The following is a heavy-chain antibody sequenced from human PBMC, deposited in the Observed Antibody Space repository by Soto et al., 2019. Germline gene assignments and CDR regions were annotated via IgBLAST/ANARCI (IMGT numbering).Heavy chain of an antibody. Sequence: QVQLVQSGAEVKKPGASVKVSCKASGYTFTSYAMHWVRQAPGQRLEWMGWINAGNGNTKYSQKFQGRVTITRGTSACTAYMELSSLRSEDTGVYYCARGGVVGTDYWGQGTLVTVSS. CDR3: ARGGVVGTDY. V-gene: IGHV1-3*01. D-gene: IGHD6-19*01. CDR2: INAGNGNT. CDR1: GYTFTSYA. J-gene: IGHJ4*02.